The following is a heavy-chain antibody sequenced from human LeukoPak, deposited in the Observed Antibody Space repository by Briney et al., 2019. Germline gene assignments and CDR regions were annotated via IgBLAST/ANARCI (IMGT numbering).Heavy chain of an antibody. CDR3: ARAERITIFGVVINNWFDP. CDR2: IIPILGTA. V-gene: IGHV1-69*08. Sequence: GASVKVSCKASGGTFSSYTISWVRQAPGQGLEWMGRIIPILGTANYAQKFQGRVTITADESTSTAYMELSSLRSEDTAVYYCARAERITIFGVVINNWFDPWGQGTLVTVSS. J-gene: IGHJ5*02. CDR1: GGTFSSYT. D-gene: IGHD3-3*01.